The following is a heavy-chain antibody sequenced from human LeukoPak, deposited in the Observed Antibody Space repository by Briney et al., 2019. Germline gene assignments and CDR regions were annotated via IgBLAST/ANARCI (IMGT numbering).Heavy chain of an antibody. CDR2: IYTSGST. CDR1: GGSISSYY. V-gene: IGHV4-4*07. D-gene: IGHD3-3*01. Sequence: KPSETLSLTCTVSGGSISSYYWSWIRQPAGKGLEWIGRIYTSGSTNYNPSLKSRVTMSVDTSKNQFSLKLSSVTAADTAVYYCARDLLSRDFNREIFGVVEYYYYYYMDVWGKGTTVTVSS. J-gene: IGHJ6*03. CDR3: ARDLLSRDFNREIFGVVEYYYYYYMDV.